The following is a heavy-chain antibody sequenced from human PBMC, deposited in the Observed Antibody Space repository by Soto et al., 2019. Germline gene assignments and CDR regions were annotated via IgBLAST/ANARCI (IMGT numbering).Heavy chain of an antibody. CDR1: GYTFTSYA. D-gene: IGHD2-2*01. CDR2: INAGNGNT. J-gene: IGHJ4*02. Sequence: ASVKVSCKASGYTFTSYAMHWVRQAPGQRLEWMGWINAGNGNTKYSQKFQGRVTITRDTSASTAYMELSSLRSEDTAVYYCARDIVVVPAFRNYFDYWGQGTLVTVSS. V-gene: IGHV1-3*01. CDR3: ARDIVVVPAFRNYFDY.